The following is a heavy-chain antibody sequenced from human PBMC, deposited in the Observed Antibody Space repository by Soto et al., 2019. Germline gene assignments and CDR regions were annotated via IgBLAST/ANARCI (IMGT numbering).Heavy chain of an antibody. V-gene: IGHV1-8*01. CDR2: VSPENSNA. CDR3: EVTTGY. J-gene: IGHJ4*02. Sequence: QVQGVQSRAEVKKPGASVKVSCKTSGYTFTDYDINWVRQAPGQGLEYMGWVSPENSNAGYAQQFRGRVSMTTNTIISTAYLELTDLRYEDTAVYYCEVTTGYWGQGTMVTVSS. CDR1: GYTFTDYD. D-gene: IGHD2-21*02.